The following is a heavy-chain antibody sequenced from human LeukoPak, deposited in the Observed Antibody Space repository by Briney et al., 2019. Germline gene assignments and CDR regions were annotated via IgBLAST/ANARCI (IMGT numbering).Heavy chain of an antibody. CDR2: INPNSGGT. D-gene: IGHD2-15*01. V-gene: IGHV1-2*02. CDR1: GYTFTGYY. Sequence: ASVKVSCKASGYTFTGYYMHWVRQAPGQGLEWMGWINPNSGGTNYAQKFQGRVTMTRDTSISTAYMGLSRLRSDDTAVYYCARVGCSGGSCYTDFDYWGQGTLVTVSS. CDR3: ARVGCSGGSCYTDFDY. J-gene: IGHJ4*02.